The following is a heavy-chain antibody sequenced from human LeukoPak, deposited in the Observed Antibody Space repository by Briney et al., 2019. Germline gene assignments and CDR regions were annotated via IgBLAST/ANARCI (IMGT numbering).Heavy chain of an antibody. V-gene: IGHV1-46*01. CDR2: IHPTVGDT. CDR1: GYTFTSYY. D-gene: IGHD3-22*01. CDR3: ARENYYDSSGYRQRYYYYGMDV. J-gene: IGHJ6*02. Sequence: ASVKVSCKASGYTFTSYYLHWVRQAPGQGLEWMGIIHPTVGDTTYAQKFQGRVTITADKSTSTAYMELSSLRSEDTAVYYCARENYYDSSGYRQRYYYYGMDVWGQGTTVTVSS.